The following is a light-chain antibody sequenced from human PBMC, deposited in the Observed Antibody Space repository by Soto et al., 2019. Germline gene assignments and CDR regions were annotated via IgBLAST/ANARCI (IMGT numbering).Light chain of an antibody. CDR3: QHYYSWPRT. V-gene: IGKV3-15*01. CDR1: QTIGSN. CDR2: GAS. Sequence: DRVMTQPPAALSVSPGERATLSCRASQTIGSNLAWYQQRPGQPPRLLIYGASTRATGIPARFSGSGSGTEFTLTITSLQSEDFAVYYCQHYYSWPRTFGQGTKVDIK. J-gene: IGKJ1*01.